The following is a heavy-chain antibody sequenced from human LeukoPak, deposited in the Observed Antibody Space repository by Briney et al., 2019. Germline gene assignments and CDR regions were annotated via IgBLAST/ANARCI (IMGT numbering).Heavy chain of an antibody. D-gene: IGHD3-3*01. V-gene: IGHV3-23*01. Sequence: GGSLRLSCAASGFTFSNYAMSWVRQAPGKGLEWVSAISGSGGSTYYADSVKGRFTISRDNSKNTLYLQMNSLRAEDTAVYYCAKDVLEWLFGYWGQGTLVTVSS. CDR2: ISGSGGST. CDR1: GFTFSNYA. J-gene: IGHJ4*02. CDR3: AKDVLEWLFGY.